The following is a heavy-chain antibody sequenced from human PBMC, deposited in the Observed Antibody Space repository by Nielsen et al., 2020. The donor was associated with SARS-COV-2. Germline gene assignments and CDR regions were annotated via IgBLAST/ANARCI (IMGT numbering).Heavy chain of an antibody. D-gene: IGHD3-10*01. Sequence: GESLKIHCAASGFTFNNYDMPWVRQPTGKGLEWVSAIGTTSDTYYAGSVKGRFTISRENAKNSFYLQMNSLRAGDTAVYYCARGGYFGSGPLDYWGQGTLVTVSS. CDR1: GFTFNNYD. J-gene: IGHJ4*02. CDR2: IGTTSDT. CDR3: ARGGYFGSGPLDY. V-gene: IGHV3-13*04.